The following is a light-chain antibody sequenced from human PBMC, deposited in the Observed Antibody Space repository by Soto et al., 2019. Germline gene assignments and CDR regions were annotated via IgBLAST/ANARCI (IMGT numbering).Light chain of an antibody. CDR2: GAS. Sequence: IVLTQSPATLSLSPGKRATLSCRASQNISNYLIWYQQKPGQAPRLLIYGASTRANGVPDRFSGSGSWTDFTLTINRLEPEDFAIYYCQQYGSSRTCGQGTKGDIK. CDR3: QQYGSSRT. V-gene: IGKV3-20*01. J-gene: IGKJ1*01. CDR1: QNISNY.